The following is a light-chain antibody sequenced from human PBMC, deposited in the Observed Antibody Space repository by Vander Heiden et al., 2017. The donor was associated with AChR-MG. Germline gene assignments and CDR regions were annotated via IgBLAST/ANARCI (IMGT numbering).Light chain of an antibody. CDR3: QQYYSTIT. V-gene: IGKV4-1*01. CDR1: QSVLYSSNNKNY. Sequence: DIVMTQSPDSLAASLGERATINCKSRQSVLYSSNNKNYLAWYQQKPGQPPKLLIYWASTRESGVPDRFSGSGSGTDFTLTISSLQAEDVAVYYCQQYYSTITFGQGTRLEIK. CDR2: WAS. J-gene: IGKJ5*01.